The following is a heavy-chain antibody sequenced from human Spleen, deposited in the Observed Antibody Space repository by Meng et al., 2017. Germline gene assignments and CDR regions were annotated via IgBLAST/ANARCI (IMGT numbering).Heavy chain of an antibody. V-gene: IGHV4-39*07. CDR2: IYYSGST. Sequence: SETLSLTCSVSGDSISSSSYYWGWIRQPPGKGLEWIGSIYYSGSTYYNPPLKSRVTISVDTSKNQFSLKLSSVTAADTAIYYCARYFYDTSGNFEGFDNWGPGTLVTVSS. CDR1: GDSISSSSYY. D-gene: IGHD3-22*01. J-gene: IGHJ4*01. CDR3: ARYFYDTSGNFEGFDN.